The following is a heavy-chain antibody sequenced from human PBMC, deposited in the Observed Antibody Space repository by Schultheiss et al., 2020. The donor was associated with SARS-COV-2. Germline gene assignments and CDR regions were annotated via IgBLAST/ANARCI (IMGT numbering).Heavy chain of an antibody. CDR1: GGSISSGDYY. Sequence: SETLSLTCTVSGGSISSGDYYWSWIRQPAGKGLEWIGRIYTSGSTNYNPSLKSRVTISVDTSKNQFSLKLSSVTAADTAVYYCARGLVYYDILTGYYPVAFDIWGQGTMVTVSS. D-gene: IGHD3-9*01. J-gene: IGHJ3*02. V-gene: IGHV4-61*02. CDR3: ARGLVYYDILTGYYPVAFDI. CDR2: IYTSGST.